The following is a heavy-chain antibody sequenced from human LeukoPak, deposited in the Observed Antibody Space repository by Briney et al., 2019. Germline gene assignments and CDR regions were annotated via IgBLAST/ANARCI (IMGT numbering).Heavy chain of an antibody. J-gene: IGHJ5*02. V-gene: IGHV4-39*01. CDR2: IYYSGST. Sequence: SETLSLTCTVSGGSISSSSYYWGWIRQPPGKGLEWIGSIYYSGSTYYNPSLKSRVTISVDTSKNQFSLKLSSATAADTAVYYCARNLGAVAGTRWFDPWGQGTLVTVSS. CDR1: GGSISSSSYY. D-gene: IGHD6-19*01. CDR3: ARNLGAVAGTRWFDP.